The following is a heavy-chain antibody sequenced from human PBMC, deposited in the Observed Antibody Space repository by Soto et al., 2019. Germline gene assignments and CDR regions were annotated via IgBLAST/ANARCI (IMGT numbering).Heavy chain of an antibody. Sequence: QLQLQESGPGLVKPSETLSLTCTVSGGSISSSNYYWGWIRQPPGKGLEWIGSIYYSGSTYYNPSLKSRFTISVDTSKNQFSLKLSSVTAADTAVYYCATQEVGGRYVYTFDPWGQGTLVTVSS. CDR2: IYYSGST. CDR3: ATQEVGGRYVYTFDP. J-gene: IGHJ5*02. V-gene: IGHV4-39*01. D-gene: IGHD1-26*01. CDR1: GGSISSSNYY.